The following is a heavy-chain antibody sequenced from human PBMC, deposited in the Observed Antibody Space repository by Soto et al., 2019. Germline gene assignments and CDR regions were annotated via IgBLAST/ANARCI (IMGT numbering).Heavy chain of an antibody. V-gene: IGHV1-18*01. CDR1: GYAFWHYG. J-gene: IGHJ6*02. D-gene: IGHD1-1*01. CDR2: VGPFKGKK. CDR3: ARTMTGTTYEEGRYYCYGMDV. Sequence: GASVKGSCKASGYAFWHYGNTWVRPAPGQGAEGGGWVGPFKGKKNSAQKFQGRVKITADKSTSTAYMELSSLRSEDTAVYYCARTMTGTTYEEGRYYCYGMDVWGQGTTVTVSS.